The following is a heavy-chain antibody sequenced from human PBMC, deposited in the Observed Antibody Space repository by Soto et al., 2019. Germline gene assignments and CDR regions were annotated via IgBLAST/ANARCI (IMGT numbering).Heavy chain of an antibody. CDR1: GSRAGTIF. CDR3: VSVSHLFD. J-gene: IGHJ5*01. V-gene: IGHV3-53*01. Sequence: PGVSMRLSWAASGSRAGTIFIVSARDSPGKGLEWLSVLYIGGDTFYAHSVKGRFTISRDNSKNTLYLHMDSLSAEDTALYYCVSVSHLFD. CDR2: LYIGGDT.